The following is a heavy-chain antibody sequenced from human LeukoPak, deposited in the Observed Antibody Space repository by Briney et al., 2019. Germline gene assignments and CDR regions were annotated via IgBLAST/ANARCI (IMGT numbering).Heavy chain of an antibody. V-gene: IGHV4-38-2*02. CDR1: GYSISSGYY. D-gene: IGHD3-22*01. J-gene: IGHJ2*01. CDR3: ARGDDSSGYYYSHYYWYFDL. Sequence: PSETLSLTCTVSGYSISSGYYWGWIRQPPGKGLEWIGSIYHSGSTYYNPSLKSRVTISVDTSKNQFSLKLSSVTAADTAVYYCARGDDSSGYYYSHYYWYFDLWGRGTLVTVSS. CDR2: IYHSGST.